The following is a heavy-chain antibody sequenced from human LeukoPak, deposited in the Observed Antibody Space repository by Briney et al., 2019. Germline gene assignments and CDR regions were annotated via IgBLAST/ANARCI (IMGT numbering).Heavy chain of an antibody. Sequence: GGSLRLSCAASGFTFSSYSMNWVRQAPGKGLEWVSSISSSGSYIYYADSVKGRFTISRDNAKNSLYLQMNSLRAEDTAVYYCARGDFWSEGHDAFDIWGQGTMVTVSS. D-gene: IGHD3-3*01. J-gene: IGHJ3*02. CDR2: ISSSGSYI. CDR3: ARGDFWSEGHDAFDI. V-gene: IGHV3-21*01. CDR1: GFTFSSYS.